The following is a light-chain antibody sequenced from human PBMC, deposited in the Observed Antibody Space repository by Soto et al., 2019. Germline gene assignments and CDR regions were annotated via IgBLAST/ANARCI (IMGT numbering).Light chain of an antibody. CDR1: QTVNNN. CDR3: QQYNNWPRIT. V-gene: IGKV3D-15*01. Sequence: EIVMTQSPATLSVSPGERATLSCRASQTVNNNLAWYQQKPGQAPRLXXYGASSRAAGIPDRFSGSGSGTDFTLTISSLQSEDFAVYYCQQYNNWPRITFGQGTGLEIK. CDR2: GAS. J-gene: IGKJ5*01.